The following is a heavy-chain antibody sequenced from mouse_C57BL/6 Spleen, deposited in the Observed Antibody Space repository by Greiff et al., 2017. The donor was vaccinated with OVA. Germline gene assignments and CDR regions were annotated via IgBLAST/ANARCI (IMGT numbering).Heavy chain of an antibody. Sequence: EVKLVESGPELVKPGASVKISCKASGYSFTDYNMNWVKQSNGKSLEWIGVINPNYGTTSYNQKFKGKATLTVDQSSSTAYMQLNSLTSEDSAVYYCAYYSNHAAMDYWGQGTSVTVSS. V-gene: IGHV1-39*01. J-gene: IGHJ4*01. D-gene: IGHD2-5*01. CDR1: GYSFTDYN. CDR2: INPNYGTT. CDR3: AYYSNHAAMDY.